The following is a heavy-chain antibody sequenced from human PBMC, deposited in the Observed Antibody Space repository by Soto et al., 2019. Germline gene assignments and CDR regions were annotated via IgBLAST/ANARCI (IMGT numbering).Heavy chain of an antibody. CDR1: GWSFSDYS. J-gene: IGHJ6*02. D-gene: IGHD3-10*01. CDR3: ARGRCFTSGTYRAPYHSGFDV. CDR2: IIHTGSV. V-gene: IGHV4-34*01. Sequence: PXETLSLTCGVAGWSFSDYSCNWFRQSPGKGLDWIGEIIHTGSVTYNPSRKSRVTMSIGTPNKHFSLKVSSVTAADTAVYYGARGRCFTSGTYRAPYHSGFDVWGQGNTVTVSS.